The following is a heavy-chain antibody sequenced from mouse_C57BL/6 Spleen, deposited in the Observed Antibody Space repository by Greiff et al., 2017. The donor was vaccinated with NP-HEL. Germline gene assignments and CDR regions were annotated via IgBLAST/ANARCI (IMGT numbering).Heavy chain of an antibody. V-gene: IGHV1-5*01. CDR1: GYTFTSYW. J-gene: IGHJ4*01. CDR2: IYPGNSDT. D-gene: IGHD2-5*01. Sequence: VQLKQSGTVLARPGASVKMSCKTSGYTFTSYWMHWVKQRPGQGLEWIGAIYPGNSDTSYNQKFKGKAKLTAVTSASTAYMELSSLTNEDSAVYYCTRYAYYSNSSYAMDYWGQGTSVTVSS. CDR3: TRYAYYSNSSYAMDY.